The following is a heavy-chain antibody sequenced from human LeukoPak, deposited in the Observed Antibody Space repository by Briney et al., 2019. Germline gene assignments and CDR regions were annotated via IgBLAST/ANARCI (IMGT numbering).Heavy chain of an antibody. J-gene: IGHJ6*03. D-gene: IGHD3-3*01. CDR1: GGTYSSYA. CDR2: IIPIFGTA. Sequence: SSVKVSCKASGGTYSSYAISWVRQAPGQGLEWMGGIIPIFGTANYAQKFQGRVTITADESTSTAYMELSSLRSEDTAVYYCARVASKHRDYDFWSGPPVGYYYMDVWGKGTTVTVSS. V-gene: IGHV1-69*01. CDR3: ARVASKHRDYDFWSGPPVGYYYMDV.